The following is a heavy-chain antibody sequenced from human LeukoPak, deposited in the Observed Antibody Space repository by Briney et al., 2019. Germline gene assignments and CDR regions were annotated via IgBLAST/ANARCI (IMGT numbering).Heavy chain of an antibody. Sequence: GGSLRLSCAASGFTFSSYAMNWVRQAPGKGLEWVSSIYIDGATYYAESVKGRFTISRDNSKNTLYLQMNSLRAEDTAIYYCAKSVPYWYFVLWGRGTLVSVSS. J-gene: IGHJ2*01. CDR2: IYIDGAT. V-gene: IGHV3-23*01. CDR3: AKSVPYWYFVL. CDR1: GFTFSSYA.